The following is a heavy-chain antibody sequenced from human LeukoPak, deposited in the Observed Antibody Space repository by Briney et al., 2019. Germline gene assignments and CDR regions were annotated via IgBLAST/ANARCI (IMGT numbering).Heavy chain of an antibody. Sequence: GGSLRLSCAASGFTFSSYSMNWVRQAPGKGLEWVSSISSSGSYIYYADSVKGRFTISRDNAKNSLYLQMNSLRAEDTAVYYCARLDIVATDWGQGTLVTVSS. V-gene: IGHV3-21*01. J-gene: IGHJ4*02. D-gene: IGHD5-12*01. CDR1: GFTFSSYS. CDR3: ARLDIVATD. CDR2: ISSSGSYI.